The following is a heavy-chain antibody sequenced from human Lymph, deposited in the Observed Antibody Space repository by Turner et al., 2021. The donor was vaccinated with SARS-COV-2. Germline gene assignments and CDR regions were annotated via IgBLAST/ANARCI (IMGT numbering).Heavy chain of an antibody. V-gene: IGHV3-30-3*01. CDR3: ARDVGGYLGY. J-gene: IGHJ4*02. Sequence: QVQLVESGGGVVKPGRSLRLSCAASGFTFSTYAMHWVRQAPGKGLEWVALISYDGSNKYYADSVKGRFTISRDNSKNTLYLQMNSLRTEDTAVYYCARDVGGYLGYWGQGTLVTVSS. CDR2: ISYDGSNK. D-gene: IGHD3-16*01. CDR1: GFTFSTYA.